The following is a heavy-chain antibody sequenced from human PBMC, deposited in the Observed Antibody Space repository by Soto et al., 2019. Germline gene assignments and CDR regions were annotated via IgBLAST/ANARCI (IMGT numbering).Heavy chain of an antibody. CDR3: ARGVSDYDTVGYFDY. J-gene: IGHJ4*02. D-gene: IGHD3-22*01. CDR2: ISYDGSNK. CDR1: GFTFSSYA. V-gene: IGHV3-30-3*01. Sequence: GGSLRLSCAASGFTFSSYAMHWVRQAPGKGLEWVAVISYDGSNKYYADSVKGRFTISRDNSKNTLYLQMNSLRAEDTAVYYCARGVSDYDTVGYFDYWGQGTLVTVSS.